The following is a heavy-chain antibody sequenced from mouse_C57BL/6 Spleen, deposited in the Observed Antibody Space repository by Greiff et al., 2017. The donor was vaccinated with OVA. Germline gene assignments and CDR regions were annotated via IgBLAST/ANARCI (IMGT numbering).Heavy chain of an antibody. CDR1: GYTFTSYD. D-gene: IGHD4-1*01. CDR3: ARGPGTGTNWYFDV. V-gene: IGHV1-85*01. CDR2: IYPRDGST. J-gene: IGHJ1*03. Sequence: QVQLKQSGPELVKPGASVKLSCKASGYTFTSYDINWVKQRPGQGLEWIGWIYPRDGSTKYNEKFKGKATLTVDTSSSTAYMELHSLTSEDSAVYFGARGPGTGTNWYFDVWGTGTTVTVSS.